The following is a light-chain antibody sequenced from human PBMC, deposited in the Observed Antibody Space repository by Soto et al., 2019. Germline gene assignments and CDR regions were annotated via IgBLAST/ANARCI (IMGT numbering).Light chain of an antibody. CDR2: DVT. CDR3: SSYTSSSTLV. CDR1: NSDVGGYNF. V-gene: IGLV2-14*01. J-gene: IGLJ1*01. Sequence: QSALTQPAFVSGSPGQSITISCTGTNSDVGGYNFVSWYQQHPGKVPKLMIYDVTNRPSGVSNRFSGSKSGNTASLTISGLQAEDEADYYCSSYTSSSTLVFGTGTKVIVL.